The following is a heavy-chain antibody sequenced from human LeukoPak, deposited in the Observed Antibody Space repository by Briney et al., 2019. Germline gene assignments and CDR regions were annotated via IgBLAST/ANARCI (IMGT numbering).Heavy chain of an antibody. Sequence: GRSLRLSCAAAGFTFSSYGMHWVCQAPGKGLEWVAVIWYDGSNKYYADSVKGRFTISRDNSKNTLYLQMNSLRAEDTAVYYCARDLIAAAGTSWGQGTLVTVSS. CDR2: IWYDGSNK. J-gene: IGHJ5*02. CDR1: GFTFSSYG. CDR3: ARDLIAAAGTS. D-gene: IGHD6-13*01. V-gene: IGHV3-33*01.